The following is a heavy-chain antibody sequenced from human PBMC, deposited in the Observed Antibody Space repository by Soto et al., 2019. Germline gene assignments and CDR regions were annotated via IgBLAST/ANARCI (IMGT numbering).Heavy chain of an antibody. CDR2: INAGNGNT. D-gene: IGHD2-15*01. CDR1: GYTFTSYA. J-gene: IGHJ6*02. V-gene: IGHV1-3*01. Sequence: GASVKVSCKASGYTFTSYAMHWVRQAPGQRLEWMGWINAGNGNTKYSQKFQGRVTITRDTSTSTAYMELSSLRSEDTAVYYCALGLGYCRGRPCYAMDLWGQGTTVTVS. CDR3: ALGLGYCRGRPCYAMDL.